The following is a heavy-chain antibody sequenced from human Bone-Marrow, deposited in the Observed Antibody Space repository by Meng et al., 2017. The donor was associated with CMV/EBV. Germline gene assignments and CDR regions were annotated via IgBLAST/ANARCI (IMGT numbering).Heavy chain of an antibody. V-gene: IGHV3-74*01. CDR1: GFTFSSYW. CDR3: ARGMSIAAPRFFVY. J-gene: IGHJ4*02. Sequence: GESLKISCAASGFTFSSYWMHWVRQAPGKGLVWVSRINSDGSSTSYADSVKGRFTISRDNGKNSLYLQMNSLRVEDTALYYCARGMSIAAPRFFVYWGQGALVTVSS. CDR2: INSDGSST. D-gene: IGHD6-6*01.